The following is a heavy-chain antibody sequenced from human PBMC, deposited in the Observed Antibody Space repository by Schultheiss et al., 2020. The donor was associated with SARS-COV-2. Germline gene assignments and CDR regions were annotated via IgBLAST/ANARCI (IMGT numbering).Heavy chain of an antibody. Sequence: GGSLRLSCAASGFTFSSYSMNWVRQAPGKGLEWVSYISSSGSTIYYADSVKGRFTISRDNSKNTLYLQMNSLRAEDTAVYYCARARIAARPAPSHFDPWGQGTLVTVSS. V-gene: IGHV3-48*01. CDR3: ARARIAARPAPSHFDP. J-gene: IGHJ5*02. D-gene: IGHD6-6*01. CDR1: GFTFSSYS. CDR2: ISSSGSTI.